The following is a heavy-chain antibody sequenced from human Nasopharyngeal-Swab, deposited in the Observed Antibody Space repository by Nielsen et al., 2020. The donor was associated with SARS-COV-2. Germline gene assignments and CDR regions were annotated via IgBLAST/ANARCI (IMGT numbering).Heavy chain of an antibody. Sequence: ESLKISCAASGFTFSSYSMSWLRQAPGKGLEWVSTITGNGDTTYYADSVKGRFTISRDNSENTVYLQMNSLRAEDTALYHCARPLSRDSTWTTEANWFDPWGQGTLVTVSS. CDR1: GFTFSSYS. CDR2: ITGNGDTT. D-gene: IGHD6-13*01. V-gene: IGHV3-23*01. J-gene: IGHJ5*02. CDR3: ARPLSRDSTWTTEANWFDP.